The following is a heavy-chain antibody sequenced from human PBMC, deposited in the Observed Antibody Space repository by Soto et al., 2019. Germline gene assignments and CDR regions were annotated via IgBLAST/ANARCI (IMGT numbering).Heavy chain of an antibody. V-gene: IGHV3-53*01. J-gene: IGHJ4*02. D-gene: IGHD3-22*01. CDR3: ARGFDSSGYSEIDY. CDR1: GFTVSSNY. Sequence: EVQLVESGGGLIQPGGSLRLSCAASGFTVSSNYMSWVRQAPGKGLEWVSVIYSGGSTYYADSVKGRFTISRDNSKNTLYLQMNSLRAEDTAVYYCARGFDSSGYSEIDYWGQGTLVTVSS. CDR2: IYSGGST.